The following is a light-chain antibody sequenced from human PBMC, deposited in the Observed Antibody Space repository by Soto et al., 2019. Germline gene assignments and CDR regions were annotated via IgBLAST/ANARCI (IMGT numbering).Light chain of an antibody. CDR1: QSISTY. V-gene: IGKV1-39*01. CDR2: ATS. Sequence: DIQITQSPSSLSSSVLERFTITCRASQSISTYLNWYQQTPGKAPKLLIYATSHLQRGVPLRFSGSGSATDFTLTISSLQPEDFATYFCQQTYNTPPWTFGQGTKVDIK. J-gene: IGKJ1*01. CDR3: QQTYNTPPWT.